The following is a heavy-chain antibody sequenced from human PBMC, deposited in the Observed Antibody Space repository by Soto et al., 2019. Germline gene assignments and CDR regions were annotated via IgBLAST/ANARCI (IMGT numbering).Heavy chain of an antibody. J-gene: IGHJ4*02. Sequence: QVQLQQWGAGLLKPSETLSLTCAVYGGSFSGYYWSWIRQPPGKGLEWIGEINHSGSTNYNPSLKSRVTISVDTSKNQCSLKLSSVTAADTAVYYCASVYYDFWSGYYSVGGIDYWGQGTLVTVSS. V-gene: IGHV4-34*01. CDR2: INHSGST. CDR1: GGSFSGYY. D-gene: IGHD3-3*01. CDR3: ASVYYDFWSGYYSVGGIDY.